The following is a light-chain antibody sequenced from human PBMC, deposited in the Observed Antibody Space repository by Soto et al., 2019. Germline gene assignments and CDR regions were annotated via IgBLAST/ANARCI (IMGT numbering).Light chain of an antibody. CDR1: SSDVGSYNL. V-gene: IGLV2-23*01. J-gene: IGLJ1*01. CDR2: EGS. CDR3: CSYAGSSTSSLYV. Sequence: QSALTQPASVSGSPGQSITISCTGTSSDVGSYNLVSWYQQHSGKAPKLMIYEGSKWPSGVSNRFSGSKSGNTASLTISGLQAEDEADYYCCSYAGSSTSSLYVFGTGTKLTVL.